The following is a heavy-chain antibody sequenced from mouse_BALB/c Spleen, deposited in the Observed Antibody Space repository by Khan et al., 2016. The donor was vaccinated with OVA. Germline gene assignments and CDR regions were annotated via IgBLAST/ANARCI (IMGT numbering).Heavy chain of an antibody. V-gene: IGHV1-7*01. Sequence: QVQLKQSGTELAKPGASLKMSCKASGYTFTTYWMHWVKQRPGQGLEWIGYIDPSTGYTEYNQNFRDKATLTTDKSSSTAYMQLSSLTSEDSAVYSCARRGLYGIFAYGGQRTLVNVSA. CDR3: ARRGLYGIFAY. D-gene: IGHD2-1*01. J-gene: IGHJ3*01. CDR2: IDPSTGYT. CDR1: GYTFTTYW.